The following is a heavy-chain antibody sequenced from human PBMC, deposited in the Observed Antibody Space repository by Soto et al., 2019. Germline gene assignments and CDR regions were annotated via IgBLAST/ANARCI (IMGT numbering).Heavy chain of an antibody. J-gene: IGHJ4*02. CDR1: GGSISSSSYY. CDR2: IYYSGST. D-gene: IGHD3-16*01. Sequence: PSETLSLTCTVSGGSISSSSYYWGWIRQPPGKGLEWIGSIYYSGSTYYNPSLKSRVTISVDTSKNQFSLKLSSVTAADTAVYYCASGSNSWGYARGFDYWGQGTLVTVSS. V-gene: IGHV4-39*01. CDR3: ASGSNSWGYARGFDY.